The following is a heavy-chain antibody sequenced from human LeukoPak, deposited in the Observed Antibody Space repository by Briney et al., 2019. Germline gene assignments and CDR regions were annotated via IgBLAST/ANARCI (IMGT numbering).Heavy chain of an antibody. J-gene: IGHJ3*02. CDR2: INAGIGNT. CDR3: ARTQGVFYGGNFGAFHI. CDR1: GYTFTNYA. Sequence: ASVTVSCTASGYTFTNYAIHWVRQAPGQRLEWMGWINAGIGNTKYSQKFQGRVAITRDTSASTAYMELSSLRSEDTAVYYCARTQGVFYGGNFGAFHIWGLGTMVTVSS. D-gene: IGHD4-23*01. V-gene: IGHV1-3*01.